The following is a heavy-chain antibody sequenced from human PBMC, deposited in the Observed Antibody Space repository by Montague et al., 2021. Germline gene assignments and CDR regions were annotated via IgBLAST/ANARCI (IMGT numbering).Heavy chain of an antibody. Sequence: TLSLTCTVSGGSISSGGYYWSWIRQLPGKGPEWIGYIFYSGNTYYNPSLKSRVTISVDTSKNQFSLKLSSVTAADTAVYYCAGAEDYYGSGSYLGFDYWGQGTLVTVSS. CDR1: GGSISSGGYY. D-gene: IGHD3-10*01. CDR2: IFYSGNT. J-gene: IGHJ4*02. CDR3: AGAEDYYGSGSYLGFDY. V-gene: IGHV4-31*03.